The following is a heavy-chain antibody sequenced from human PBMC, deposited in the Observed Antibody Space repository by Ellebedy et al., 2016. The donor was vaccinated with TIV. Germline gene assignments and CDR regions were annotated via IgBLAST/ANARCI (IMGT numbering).Heavy chain of an antibody. CDR1: GFTFSSYG. J-gene: IGHJ4*02. D-gene: IGHD3-10*01. CDR3: ANVGGHGSYGAELSVDY. V-gene: IGHV3-30*18. Sequence: GESLKISXAASGFTFSSYGMHWVRQAPGKGLEWVAVISYDGSNKYYADSVKGRFTISRDNSKNTLYLQMNSLRAEDTAVHYCANVGGHGSYGAELSVDYWGQGTLVTVSS. CDR2: ISYDGSNK.